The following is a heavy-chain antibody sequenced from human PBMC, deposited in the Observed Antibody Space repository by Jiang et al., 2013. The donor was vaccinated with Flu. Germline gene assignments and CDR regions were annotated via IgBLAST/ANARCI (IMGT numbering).Heavy chain of an antibody. V-gene: IGHV1-69*04. Sequence: SGAEVKKPGSSVKVSCKAPGGTLSSQTISWVRQAPGQGLEWMGRIIPILGIVNYAQKFQGRVTITADKSTSTAFMELSSLRSEDTAVYYCARYPAYDLGYWGQGTLVTVSS. CDR1: GGTLSSQT. D-gene: IGHD3-3*01. CDR2: IIPILGIV. J-gene: IGHJ4*02. CDR3: ARYPAYDLGY.